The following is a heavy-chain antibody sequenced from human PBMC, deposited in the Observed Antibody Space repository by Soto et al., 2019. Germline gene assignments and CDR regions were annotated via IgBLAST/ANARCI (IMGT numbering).Heavy chain of an antibody. CDR2: MNTNSIDT. Sequence: QVQLVQSGAEVKKPGASVKVSCKASGYTFTTSDINWVRQAPGQGLEWMGWMNTNSIDTAYAQKFQGSVTMTRNTSISTAYMELSSLRSEDTAVYYCARRRPYYGMDVWGQGATVTVSS. J-gene: IGHJ6*02. CDR3: ARRRPYYGMDV. V-gene: IGHV1-8*01. CDR1: GYTFTTSD.